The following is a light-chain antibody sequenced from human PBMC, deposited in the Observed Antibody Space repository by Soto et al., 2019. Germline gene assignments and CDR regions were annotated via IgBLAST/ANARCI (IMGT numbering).Light chain of an antibody. V-gene: IGLV2-14*03. J-gene: IGLJ1*01. Sequence: QSVLTQPASGSGSPGQSITISCNGTSSDIGSYDHVAWYQQFPGKSPKLIIYAVSDRPSGVSDRFSGSKSGISASLTISGLQTEDEADYYCISYTDRQSYLFGTGTKVTVL. CDR2: AVS. CDR1: SSDIGSYDH. CDR3: ISYTDRQSYL.